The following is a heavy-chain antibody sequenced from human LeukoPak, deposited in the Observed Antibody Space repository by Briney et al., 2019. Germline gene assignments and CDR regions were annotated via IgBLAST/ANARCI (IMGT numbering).Heavy chain of an antibody. V-gene: IGHV1-18*01. Sequence: ASVKVSFKSSGYTFTSYGISWVRQAPGQGLEWMGWISAYSGNTNYAQKLQGRVTMTTDTSTSTAYMELRSLRSDDTAVYYCARDRVAGTSYFDYWGQGTLVTVSS. CDR3: ARDRVAGTSYFDY. J-gene: IGHJ4*02. CDR2: ISAYSGNT. CDR1: GYTFTSYG. D-gene: IGHD6-19*01.